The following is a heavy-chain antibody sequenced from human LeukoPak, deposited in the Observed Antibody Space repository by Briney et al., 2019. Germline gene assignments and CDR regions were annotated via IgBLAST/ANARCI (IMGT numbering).Heavy chain of an antibody. CDR1: VGSISSYY. V-gene: IGHV4-59*01. CDR2: IYYSGST. D-gene: IGHD3-9*01. J-gene: IGHJ4*02. Sequence: PSETLSLTCTVSVGSISSYYWSWIRQPPGKGLEWIGYIYYSGSTNYNPSLKSRVTISVDTSKNQFSLKLSSVTAADTAVYYCARVADILTGYYLDYWGQGTLVTVSS. CDR3: ARVADILTGYYLDY.